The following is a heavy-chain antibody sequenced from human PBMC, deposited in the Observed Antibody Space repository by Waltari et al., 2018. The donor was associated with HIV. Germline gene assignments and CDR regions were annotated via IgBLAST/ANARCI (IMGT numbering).Heavy chain of an antibody. D-gene: IGHD6-19*01. Sequence: QVQLVQSGAEVKKPGASVKVSCKASGITRSTYAMHWVRQAPGQRLEWMGWINVGNGNSDYSQKFQGRVTITRDKSASTAYMELSGLRSEDTAVYYCASEQYSSDWYDNHWGQGTLVTVSS. V-gene: IGHV1-3*01. CDR3: ASEQYSSDWYDNH. J-gene: IGHJ5*02. CDR1: GITRSTYA. CDR2: INVGNGNS.